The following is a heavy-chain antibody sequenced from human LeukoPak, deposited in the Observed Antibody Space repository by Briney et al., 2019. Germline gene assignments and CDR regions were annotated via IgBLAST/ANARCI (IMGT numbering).Heavy chain of an antibody. J-gene: IGHJ3*02. CDR2: INPNSGGT. Sequence: GASVKVSCKASGYTFTDYYVHWVRQAPGQGLEWMGWINPNSGGTNYAQKFQGRVTMTRDTSISTAYMDLSRLRSDDTAVYYCAKVVHGTVAFDIWGQGTTVTVSS. D-gene: IGHD2-2*01. CDR3: AKVVHGTVAFDI. V-gene: IGHV1-2*02. CDR1: GYTFTDYY.